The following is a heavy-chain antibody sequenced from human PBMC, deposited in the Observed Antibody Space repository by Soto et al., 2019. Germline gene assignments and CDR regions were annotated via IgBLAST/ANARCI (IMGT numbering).Heavy chain of an antibody. CDR3: ATQRDYGDYGAFDY. D-gene: IGHD4-17*01. V-gene: IGHV1-2*04. J-gene: IGHJ4*02. Sequence: QVQLVQSGAEVKKPGASVKVSRKASGYTFTGYYMHWVRQAPGQGLEWMGWINPNSGGTNYAQKFQGWVTMTRDTSISTAYMELSRLRSDDTAVYYCATQRDYGDYGAFDYWGQGTLVTVSS. CDR2: INPNSGGT. CDR1: GYTFTGYY.